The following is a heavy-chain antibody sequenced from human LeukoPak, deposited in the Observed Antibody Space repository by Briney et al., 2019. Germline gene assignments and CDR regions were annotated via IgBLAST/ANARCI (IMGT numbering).Heavy chain of an antibody. CDR2: IYPGDSDT. CDR3: ARRRGGGGWYYGMDV. J-gene: IGHJ6*02. V-gene: IGHV5-51*01. CDR1: GYSFTSYW. D-gene: IGHD3-16*01. Sequence: GESLKISCKGSGYSFTSYWIGWVRQMPGKGLEWMGIIYPGDSDTRYSPSLQGQVTISADKSISTAYLQWSSLKASDTAMYYCARRRGGGGWYYGMDVWGQGTTVTVSS.